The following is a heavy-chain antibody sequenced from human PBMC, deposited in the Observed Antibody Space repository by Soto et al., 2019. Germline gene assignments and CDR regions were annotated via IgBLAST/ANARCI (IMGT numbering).Heavy chain of an antibody. J-gene: IGHJ4*02. CDR3: AREGIINYNEYSFDF. CDR2: IWYDGSNK. D-gene: IGHD4-4*01. V-gene: IGHV3-33*01. CDR1: GFTFSSYG. Sequence: GGSLRLSCAASGFTFSSYGMHWVRQAPGKGLEWVAVIWYDGSNKYYADSVKGRFTISRDNSKNTLYLQMNSLRVEDTAIYYCAREGIINYNEYSFDFWGQGTLVTVSS.